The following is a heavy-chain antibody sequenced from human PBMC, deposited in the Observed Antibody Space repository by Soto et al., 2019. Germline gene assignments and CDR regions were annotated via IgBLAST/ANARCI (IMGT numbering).Heavy chain of an antibody. CDR3: ARIAVAGTNFDY. J-gene: IGHJ4*02. D-gene: IGHD6-13*01. CDR2: IYHSGST. Sequence: SETLSLTCAVSGGSISSSNWWSWVRQPPGKGLEWIGEIYHSGSTNYNPSLKSRVTISVDKTKNQFTLKLRSVTAADTAVYYCARIAVAGTNFDYWGQGTLVTVS. CDR1: GGSISSSNW. V-gene: IGHV4-4*02.